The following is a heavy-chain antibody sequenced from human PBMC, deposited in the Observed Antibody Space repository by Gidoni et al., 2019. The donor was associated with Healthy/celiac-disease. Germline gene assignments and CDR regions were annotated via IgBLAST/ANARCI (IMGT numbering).Heavy chain of an antibody. CDR3: ERDSDAFDI. J-gene: IGHJ3*02. V-gene: IGHV3-7*01. CDR2: IKQDGSEK. Sequence: EVQLVESGGGLVQPGVSLRVSCAASVFTFSSYWMSWVRQAQGKGLEWVANIKQDGSEKYYGDYVKGRFTISRDNAKNSLYLQMNSLRAEDTAGYYCERDSDAFDIWGQGTMVTVSS. CDR1: VFTFSSYW.